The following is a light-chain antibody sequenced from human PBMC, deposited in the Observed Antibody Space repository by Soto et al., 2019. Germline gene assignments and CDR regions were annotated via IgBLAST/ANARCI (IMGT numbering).Light chain of an antibody. CDR2: ELS. V-gene: IGKV2D-29*01. J-gene: IGKJ4*01. CDR3: LQRIKALS. Sequence: DIVMTQTPPSLSVTPGQSASISCKSSQSLLYRDGKTYVYWYLQKPGQAPQLLIHELSNRFSGVPERFSGSGSGTDFTLKISRVEAEDAGIYYCLQRIKALSFGGGTKVELK. CDR1: QSLLYRDGKTY.